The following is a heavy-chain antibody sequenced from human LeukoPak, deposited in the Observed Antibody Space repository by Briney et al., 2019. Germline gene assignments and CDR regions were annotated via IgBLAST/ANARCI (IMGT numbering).Heavy chain of an antibody. D-gene: IGHD6-6*01. V-gene: IGHV1-18*01. J-gene: IGHJ5*02. CDR2: ISAYNGNT. Sequence: ASVTVSCKASGYTFTSYGISWVRQAPGQGLEWMGWISAYNGNTNYAQKLQGRVTMTPDTSTSTAYMELRSLRSDDTAVYYCARGWAPYSSSSWDWFDPWGQGTLVTVSS. CDR1: GYTFTSYG. CDR3: ARGWAPYSSSSWDWFDP.